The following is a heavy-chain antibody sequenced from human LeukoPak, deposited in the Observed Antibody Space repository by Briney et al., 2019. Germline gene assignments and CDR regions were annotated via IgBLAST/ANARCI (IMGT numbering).Heavy chain of an antibody. J-gene: IGHJ6*02. CDR2: IYYSGNT. CDR1: GGSISSYY. Sequence: PSETLSLTCTVSGGSISSYYWSWIRQPPGKGLEWIGYIYYSGNTNYNPSLKSRVTISVDTSKNQLSLKLSSVTAADTAVYYCARGGYSGYDSDDYYYGMDVWGQGTTVTVSS. D-gene: IGHD5-12*01. CDR3: ARGGYSGYDSDDYYYGMDV. V-gene: IGHV4-59*01.